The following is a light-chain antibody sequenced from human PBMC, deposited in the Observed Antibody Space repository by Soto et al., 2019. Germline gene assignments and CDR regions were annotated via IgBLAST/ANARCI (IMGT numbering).Light chain of an antibody. V-gene: IGLV2-23*01. CDR1: SSDVGSYNL. Sequence: QSALTQPASVSGSPGQSITISCTGTSSDVGSYNLVSWYQQHPGKAPKLMIYEGSKRPSGVSNRFSGSKSGNTASLTISGLQAEDEADYYCCSYAGSSIFGVFGGGTQLTVL. CDR3: CSYAGSSIFGV. CDR2: EGS. J-gene: IGLJ3*02.